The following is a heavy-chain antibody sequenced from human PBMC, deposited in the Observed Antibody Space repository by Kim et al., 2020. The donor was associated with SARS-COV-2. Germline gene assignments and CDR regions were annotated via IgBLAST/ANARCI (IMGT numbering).Heavy chain of an antibody. CDR2: ISSSGSTI. J-gene: IGHJ4*02. Sequence: GGSLRLSCAASGFTFSSYEMNWVRQAPGKGLEWVSYISSSGSTIYYADSVKGRFTISRDNAKNSLYLQMNSLRAEDTAVYYCASLTWGDFDYWGQGTLVTVSS. D-gene: IGHD3-16*01. CDR3: ASLTWGDFDY. V-gene: IGHV3-48*03. CDR1: GFTFSSYE.